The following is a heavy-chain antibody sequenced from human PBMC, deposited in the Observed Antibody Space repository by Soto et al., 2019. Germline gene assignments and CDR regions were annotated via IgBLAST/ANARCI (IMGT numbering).Heavy chain of an antibody. V-gene: IGHV3-21*01. CDR3: VGGNGGFHFDY. J-gene: IGHJ4*02. CDR2: ISSSSSYI. Sequence: PWGSLRLSCAASGFTFSSYSMNWVRQAPGEGLEWVSSISSSSSYIYYADSVKGRFTISRDNAKNSLYLQMNSLRAEDTAVYYCVGGNGGFHFDYWGQGTLVTVSS. CDR1: GFTFSSYS. D-gene: IGHD5-12*01.